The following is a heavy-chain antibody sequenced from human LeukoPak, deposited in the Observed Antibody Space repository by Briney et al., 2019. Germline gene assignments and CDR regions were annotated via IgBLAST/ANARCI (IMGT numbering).Heavy chain of an antibody. V-gene: IGHV1-46*01. CDR1: GYTFTSYY. Sequence: ASVKVSCKASGYTFTSYYMHWVRQAPGQGLEWMGIINPSGGSTSYAQKFQGRVTMTRDTSTSTVYMELSSLRSEDTAVYYCAREASGQGVDTAMTAPCDYWGQGTLVTVSS. CDR2: INPSGGST. D-gene: IGHD5-18*01. CDR3: AREASGQGVDTAMTAPCDY. J-gene: IGHJ4*02.